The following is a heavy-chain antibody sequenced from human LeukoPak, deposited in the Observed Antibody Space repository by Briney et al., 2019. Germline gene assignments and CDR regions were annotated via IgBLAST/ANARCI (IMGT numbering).Heavy chain of an antibody. CDR2: ISGGGATT. CDR1: GFTFSSYA. V-gene: IGHV3-23*01. CDR3: AKSTGYSTTGRDFDS. Sequence: GGSLILSCAASGFTFSSYAMSWVRQAPGKGLEWVSDISGGGATTFYADSVKGQFTISRDNSKNTLYLQLGSLRAEDTAVYYCAKSTGYSTTGRDFDSWGRGTLVTVSS. D-gene: IGHD6-13*01. J-gene: IGHJ4*02.